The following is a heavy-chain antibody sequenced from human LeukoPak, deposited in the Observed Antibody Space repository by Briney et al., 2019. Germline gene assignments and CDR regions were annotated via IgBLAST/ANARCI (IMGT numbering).Heavy chain of an antibody. D-gene: IGHD3-22*01. J-gene: IGHJ4*02. CDR3: ARESFTYDSTPDFDY. V-gene: IGHV3-30-3*01. CDR1: GFTFSSYA. Sequence: GGSLRLSCAASGFTFSSYAMHWVRQAPGKGLEWVAVISYDGSNKYYADSVKGRFTISRDNSKNTLYLQMNSLRAEDTAVYYCARESFTYDSTPDFDYWGQGTLVTVSS. CDR2: ISYDGSNK.